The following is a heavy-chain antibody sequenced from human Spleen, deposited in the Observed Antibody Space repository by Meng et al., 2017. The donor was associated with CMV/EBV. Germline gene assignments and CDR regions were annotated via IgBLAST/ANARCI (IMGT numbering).Heavy chain of an antibody. D-gene: IGHD1-7*01. Sequence: SVKVSCKASGGTFSSYAISWVRQAPGQGLEWMGGIIPILGIANYAQKFQGRVTITTDESTSTAYMELSSLRSEDTAVYYCARLLGDWNYVPVWGQGTTVTVSS. J-gene: IGHJ6*02. CDR3: ARLLGDWNYVPV. CDR1: GGTFSSYA. CDR2: IIPILGIA. V-gene: IGHV1-69*10.